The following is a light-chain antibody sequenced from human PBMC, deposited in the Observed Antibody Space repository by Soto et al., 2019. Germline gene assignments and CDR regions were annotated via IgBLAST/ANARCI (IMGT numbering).Light chain of an antibody. CDR2: EVA. CDR3: SSHSSSNTLVV. CDR1: SSDVGGYDY. J-gene: IGLJ3*02. Sequence: QSALTQPASVSGSPGQSITISCTGSSSDVGGYDYVSWYQHQPGKAPKLMIYEVASRPSGVSNRFSGSKSGNTASLTIAGLRAEDEGDYYCSSHSSSNTLVVFGGGTKQTVL. V-gene: IGLV2-14*01.